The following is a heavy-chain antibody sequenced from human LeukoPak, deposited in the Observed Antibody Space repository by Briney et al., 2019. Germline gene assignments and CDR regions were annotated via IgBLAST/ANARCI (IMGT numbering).Heavy chain of an antibody. CDR3: ARGGGYCGSTSCYGLDY. CDR2: INHSGST. CDR1: GGSFSGYY. J-gene: IGHJ4*02. Sequence: PSETLSLTCAVYGGSFSGYYWSWIRQPPGKGLEWIGEINHSGSTNYNPSLKSRVTISVDTSKNQFSLKLSSVTAADTAVYYCARGGGYCGSTSCYGLDYWGQGTLVTVSS. D-gene: IGHD2-2*01. V-gene: IGHV4-34*01.